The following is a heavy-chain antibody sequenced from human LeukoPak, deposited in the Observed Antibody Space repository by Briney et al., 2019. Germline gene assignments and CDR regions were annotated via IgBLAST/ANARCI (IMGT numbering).Heavy chain of an antibody. CDR3: ARSTGSTMFIDY. CDR2: IYYSGNT. CDR1: GGSISPYY. Sequence: PSETLSLTCTVSGGSISPYYWSWIRQPPGKGLEWLGYIYYSGNTEYKPSLKSRVATSVDTSKNQFSLRLSSVTAADTAVYYCARSTGSTMFIDYWGQRTLVTVSS. V-gene: IGHV4-59*01. J-gene: IGHJ4*02. D-gene: IGHD3-10*02.